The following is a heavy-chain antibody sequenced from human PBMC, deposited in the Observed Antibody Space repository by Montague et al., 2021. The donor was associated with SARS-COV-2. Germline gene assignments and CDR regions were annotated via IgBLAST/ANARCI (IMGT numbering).Heavy chain of an antibody. V-gene: IGHV4-4*08. CDR1: GVSISSYY. J-gene: IGHJ4*02. Sequence: SETLSLTCSVSGVSISSYYWSWIRQPPGKGLEWIGHIYASGSTNXSPSLKSRVTLSIDTSKNQFSLKLDSLTAADTAVYYCARDGGKWYYFDYWGQGAMVTVSS. CDR3: ARDGGKWYYFDY. CDR2: IYASGST. D-gene: IGHD2-15*01.